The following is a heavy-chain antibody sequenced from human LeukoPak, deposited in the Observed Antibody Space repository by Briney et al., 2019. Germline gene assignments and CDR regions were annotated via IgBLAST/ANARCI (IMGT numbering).Heavy chain of an antibody. CDR1: GYTFTSYY. CDR2: INPSGGST. Sequence: ASVKVSCKASGYTFTSYYMHWVRQAPGQGPEWMGIINPSGGSTSYAQKFQGRVTMTRDTSTSTVYMELSSLRSEDTAVYYCARALTLRGAFDIWGQGTMVTVSS. D-gene: IGHD3-9*01. J-gene: IGHJ3*02. V-gene: IGHV1-46*03. CDR3: ARALTLRGAFDI.